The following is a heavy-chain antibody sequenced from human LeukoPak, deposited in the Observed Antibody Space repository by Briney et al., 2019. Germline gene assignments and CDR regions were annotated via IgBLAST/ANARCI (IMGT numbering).Heavy chain of an antibody. D-gene: IGHD5-18*01. CDR2: IRYDGSKK. V-gene: IGHV3-30*02. J-gene: IGHJ6*03. Sequence: LPGGSLRLSCAASGFIFSSYGMHWVRQAPGKGLEWVAFIRYDGSKKYYADSVKGRFTISRENSKNTLYLQMNSLRAEDTAVYHCAKGSKVIHMTRDHYMDVWGKGTTVTISS. CDR1: GFIFSSYG. CDR3: AKGSKVIHMTRDHYMDV.